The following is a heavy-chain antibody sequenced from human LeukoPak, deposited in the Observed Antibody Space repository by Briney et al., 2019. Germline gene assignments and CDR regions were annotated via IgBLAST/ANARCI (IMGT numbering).Heavy chain of an antibody. CDR2: IYYSGST. V-gene: IGHV4-31*03. D-gene: IGHD4-17*01. CDR1: GGSISSGGYY. Sequence: PSETLSLTCTVSGGSISSGGYYWSWIRQHPGKGLEWIGYIYYSGSTYYNPSLKSRVTMSVDTSKNQFSLKLSSVTAADTAVYYCARWDYGDYGGGYYFDYWGQGTLVTVSS. J-gene: IGHJ4*02. CDR3: ARWDYGDYGGGYYFDY.